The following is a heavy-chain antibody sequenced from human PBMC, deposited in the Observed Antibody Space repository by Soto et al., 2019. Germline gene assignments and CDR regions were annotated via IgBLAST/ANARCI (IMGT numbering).Heavy chain of an antibody. CDR3: ARGGAYYYYYGMDV. CDR2: IYYSGST. J-gene: IGHJ6*02. V-gene: IGHV4-59*01. Sequence: SETLSLTCTVSGGSISSYYWSWIRQPPGKGLEWIGYIYYSGSTNYSPSLKSRIIISLDTSKNQFSLKLSSVTAADTAVYYCARGGAYYYYYGMDVWGQGTTVTVSS. CDR1: GGSISSYY.